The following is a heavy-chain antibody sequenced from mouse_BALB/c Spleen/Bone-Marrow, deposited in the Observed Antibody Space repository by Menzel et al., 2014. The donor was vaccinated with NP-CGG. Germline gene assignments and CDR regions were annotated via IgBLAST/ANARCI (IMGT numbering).Heavy chain of an antibody. CDR3: TRDRYYGNSFAY. V-gene: IGHV5-6-4*01. Sequence: EVKLMESGGGLVKPGGSLKLSCAASGFTFSSYTMSWIRQTPEKRLEWVATISSGGSYTYYPDSVKGRFTISRDDAKNTLYLQMISLKSEDTAMYYCTRDRYYGNSFAYWGQGTLVTVSA. D-gene: IGHD2-1*01. CDR1: GFTFSSYT. J-gene: IGHJ3*01. CDR2: ISSGGSYT.